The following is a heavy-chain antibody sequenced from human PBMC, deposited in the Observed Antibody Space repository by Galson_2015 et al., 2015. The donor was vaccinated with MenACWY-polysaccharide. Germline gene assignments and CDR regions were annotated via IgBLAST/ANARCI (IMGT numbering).Heavy chain of an antibody. CDR3: AHRRWSYYYDSSGYADAFDI. J-gene: IGHJ3*02. Sequence: PALVKPTQTLTLTCTFSGFSLSTSGVGVGWIRQPPGKALEWLALIYWDDDKRYSPSLKSRLTITKDTSKNQVVLTMTNMDPVDTAPYYCAHRRWSYYYDSSGYADAFDIWGQGTMVTVSS. D-gene: IGHD3-22*01. CDR2: IYWDDDK. V-gene: IGHV2-5*02. CDR1: GFSLSTSGVG.